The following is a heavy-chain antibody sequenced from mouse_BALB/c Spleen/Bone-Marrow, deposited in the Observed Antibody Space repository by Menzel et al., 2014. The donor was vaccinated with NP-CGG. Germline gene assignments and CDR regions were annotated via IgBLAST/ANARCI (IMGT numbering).Heavy chain of an antibody. D-gene: IGHD2-14*01. Sequence: QVQLKQSGAELARPGASVKMSCKASGCTFTSYTMHWVKQRPGQGLEWIGYINPSSGYANYNQKFKDKATLTADKSSSTAYMQLSSLTSEDSAVYYCARSAYYRSLFAYWGQGTLVTVSA. J-gene: IGHJ3*01. CDR2: INPSSGYA. CDR1: GCTFTSYT. V-gene: IGHV1-4*01. CDR3: ARSAYYRSLFAY.